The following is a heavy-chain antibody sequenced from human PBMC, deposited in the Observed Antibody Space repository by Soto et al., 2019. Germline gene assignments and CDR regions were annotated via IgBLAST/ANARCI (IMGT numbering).Heavy chain of an antibody. Sequence: VGSLRLSCAASGLTFSSYAMSWVRQAPGKGLEWVAAINGGGGGTYYADSVKGRFTISRDNSKNTLYLQMNSLRPEDTAVYYCAKDPYDSSGYYCYFDYWGQGTLVTVSS. J-gene: IGHJ4*02. CDR1: GLTFSSYA. V-gene: IGHV3-23*01. D-gene: IGHD3-22*01. CDR3: AKDPYDSSGYYCYFDY. CDR2: INGGGGGT.